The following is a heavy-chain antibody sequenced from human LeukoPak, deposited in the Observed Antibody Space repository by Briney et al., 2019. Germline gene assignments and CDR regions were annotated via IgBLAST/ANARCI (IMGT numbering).Heavy chain of an antibody. V-gene: IGHV4-59*01. CDR1: GASISSYY. CDR3: ARGSSTGGWFRGYYYYGMDV. D-gene: IGHD6-19*01. CDR2: IYYSGST. Sequence: PSETLSLTCTVSGASISSYYWSWIRQPPGKGLEWIGYIYYSGSTNYNPSLKSRVTISVDTSKNQFSLKLDSVTAADTAVYYCARGSSTGGWFRGYYYYGMDVWGQGTTVTVSS. J-gene: IGHJ6*02.